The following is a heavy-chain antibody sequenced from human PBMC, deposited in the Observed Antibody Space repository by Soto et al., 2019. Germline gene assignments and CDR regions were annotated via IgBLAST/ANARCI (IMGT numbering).Heavy chain of an antibody. CDR1: GGSISSGDYY. J-gene: IGHJ5*02. CDR3: ARERPDGARLDP. D-gene: IGHD6-6*01. V-gene: IGHV4-30-4*01. Sequence: QVQLQESGPGLVKPSQTLSLTCTVSGGSISSGDYYWSWIRQPPGKGLEWIGYIYHSGSTYYNPSPXSXXTISVNTSKNQFSLKLRSVTAADTAVYYCARERPDGARLDPWGQGTLVTVSS. CDR2: IYHSGST.